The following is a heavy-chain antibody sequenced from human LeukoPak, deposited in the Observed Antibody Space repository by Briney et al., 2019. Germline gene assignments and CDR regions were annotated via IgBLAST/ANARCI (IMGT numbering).Heavy chain of an antibody. CDR3: VTRFTTMAVDYFDY. D-gene: IGHD5-18*01. CDR2: SDPEDGER. CDR1: GETLSDLS. Sequence: GASVKVSCKVSGETLSDLSIHWLRQPPGKGLEWLGGSDPEDGERIYAQMFQGRVTMTEDTSIDTAYMELSSLRSEDTAVYYCVTRFTTMAVDYFDYWGQGTLVTVSP. V-gene: IGHV1-24*01. J-gene: IGHJ4*02.